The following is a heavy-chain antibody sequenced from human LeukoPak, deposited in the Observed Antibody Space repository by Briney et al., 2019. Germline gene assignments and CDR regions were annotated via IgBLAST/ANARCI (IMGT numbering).Heavy chain of an antibody. CDR3: ARDFYLDYDVLTGYYDQ. CDR2: ISSSTYI. J-gene: IGHJ4*02. CDR1: GFSFSSYS. D-gene: IGHD3-9*01. Sequence: GGSLRLSCSASGFSFSSYSITWVRQAPGKGLEWVSCISSSTYIYFADSVKGRFTISRDNSKNSLYLQMNSLRAEDTAVYFCARDFYLDYDVLTGYYDQWGRGTLVTVSS. V-gene: IGHV3-21*01.